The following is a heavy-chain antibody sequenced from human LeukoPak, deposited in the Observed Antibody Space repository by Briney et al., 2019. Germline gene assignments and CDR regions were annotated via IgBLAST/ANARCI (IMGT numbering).Heavy chain of an antibody. Sequence: SETLSLTCAVYGGPFSGYYWSWIRQPPGKGLEWIGEINHSGSTNYNPSLKSRVTISVDTSKNQFSLKLSSVTAADTAVYYCARGSSSWYPGFVYYYYMDVWGKGTTVTVSS. J-gene: IGHJ6*03. CDR3: ARGSSSWYPGFVYYYYMDV. CDR2: INHSGST. CDR1: GGPFSGYY. D-gene: IGHD6-13*01. V-gene: IGHV4-34*01.